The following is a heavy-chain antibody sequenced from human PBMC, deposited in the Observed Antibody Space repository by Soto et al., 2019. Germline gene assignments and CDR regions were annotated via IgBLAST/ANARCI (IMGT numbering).Heavy chain of an antibody. CDR2: FDPEDGET. CDR1: GYTLTELS. D-gene: IGHD3-22*01. J-gene: IGHJ4*02. Sequence: ASVKVSCKVSGYTLTELSMHWVRQAPGKGLEWMGGFDPEDGETIYAQKFQGRVTMTEDTSTDTAYMELSSLRSEDTAVYYCATVGTPFYDSRVFDYWGQGTLVTVSS. CDR3: ATVGTPFYDSRVFDY. V-gene: IGHV1-24*01.